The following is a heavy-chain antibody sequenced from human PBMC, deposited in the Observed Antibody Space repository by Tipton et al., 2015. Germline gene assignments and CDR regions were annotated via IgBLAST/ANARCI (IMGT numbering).Heavy chain of an antibody. Sequence: TLSLTCTVSGGSIRNYYWSWIRQPPGKGLEWIGNIYHSGRTNYNSSLKSRVTISVDTSMIHFSLKLSSVTAADTAVYYCACQDYDSLTRDYQTVDYWVQGTLVTVSS. V-gene: IGHV4-59*01. D-gene: IGHD3-9*01. CDR1: GGSIRNYY. CDR3: ACQDYDSLTRDYQTVDY. CDR2: IYHSGRT. J-gene: IGHJ4*02.